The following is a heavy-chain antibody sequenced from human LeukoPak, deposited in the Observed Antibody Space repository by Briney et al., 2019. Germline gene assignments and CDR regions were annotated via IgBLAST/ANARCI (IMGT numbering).Heavy chain of an antibody. CDR1: GFTFSSYA. CDR3: AKGLYGDYVEYFDY. CDR2: ISGSGGST. D-gene: IGHD4-17*01. J-gene: IGHJ4*02. V-gene: IGHV3-23*01. Sequence: GGSLSLSCAASGFTFSSYAMSGVRQAPGKGLEWVSAISGSGGSTYYADSVKGRFTISRDNSKNTLYLQMNSLRAEDTAVYYCAKGLYGDYVEYFDYWGQGTLVTVSS.